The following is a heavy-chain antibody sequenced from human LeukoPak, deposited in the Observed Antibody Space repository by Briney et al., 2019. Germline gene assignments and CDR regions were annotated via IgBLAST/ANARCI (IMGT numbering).Heavy chain of an antibody. CDR1: GYTFTIYA. V-gene: IGHV1-3*01. CDR2: INAGNGNT. CDR3: AREWVDYVWGSYRYIYDY. D-gene: IGHD3-16*02. Sequence: ASVKVSCKASGYTFTIYAMHWVRQAPGQRLEWMGWINAGNGNTKYSQKLQGRVTITRDTSASTAYMELSSLRSEDTAVYYCAREWVDYVWGSYRYIYDYWGQGTLVTVSS. J-gene: IGHJ4*02.